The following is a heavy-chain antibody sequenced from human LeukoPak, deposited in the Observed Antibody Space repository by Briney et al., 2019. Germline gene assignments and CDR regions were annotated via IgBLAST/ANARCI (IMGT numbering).Heavy chain of an antibody. Sequence: ASVKVSCKASGYTFTSYGISWVRQAPGQGLEWMGWISAYNGNTNYAQKLQGRVTMTTDTSTSTAYMELRSLRSDDTAVYCCARGENYGDYVGPSYYYGMDVWGQGTTVTVSS. CDR2: ISAYNGNT. D-gene: IGHD4-17*01. CDR1: GYTFTSYG. V-gene: IGHV1-18*01. CDR3: ARGENYGDYVGPSYYYGMDV. J-gene: IGHJ6*02.